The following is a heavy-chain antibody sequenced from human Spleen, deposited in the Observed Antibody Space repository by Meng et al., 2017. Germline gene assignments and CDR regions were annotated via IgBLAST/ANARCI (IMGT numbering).Heavy chain of an antibody. CDR2: IYHIGST. J-gene: IGHJ6*02. CDR3: AAEGTSGGTYLAYDYGMDV. V-gene: IGHV4-38-2*02. D-gene: IGHD2-15*01. Sequence: SETLSPTCTVSGGSTSSGYYWGWIRQPPGKGLEWIGSIYHIGSTYYNPSLKSPATISVDTSTNQFSLKLSSVTAADTAVYYRAAEGTSGGTYLAYDYGMDVWGQGTTVTVSS. CDR1: GGSTSSGYY.